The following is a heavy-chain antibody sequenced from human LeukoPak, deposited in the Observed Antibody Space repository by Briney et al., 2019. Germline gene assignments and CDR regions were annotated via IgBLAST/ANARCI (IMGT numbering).Heavy chain of an antibody. CDR2: ICYDGSNK. CDR3: AKDHQLLEYYFDY. Sequence: GGSLRLSCAASGFTFSSYGMHWVRQAPGKGLEWVAVICYDGSNKYYADSVKGRFTISRDNSKNTLYLQMDSLRAEDTAVYYCAKDHQLLEYYFDYWGQGTLVTVSS. J-gene: IGHJ4*02. D-gene: IGHD2-2*01. CDR1: GFTFSSYG. V-gene: IGHV3-33*06.